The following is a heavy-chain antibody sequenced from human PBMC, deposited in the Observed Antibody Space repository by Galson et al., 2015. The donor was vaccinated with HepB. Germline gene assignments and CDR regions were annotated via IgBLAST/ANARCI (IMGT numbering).Heavy chain of an antibody. CDR2: IDWDDDK. J-gene: IGHJ4*02. D-gene: IGHD6-19*01. Sequence: PALVKPTQTLTLTCTFSGFSLSTSGMRVSWIRQPPGKALEWLARIDWDDDKFYSTSLKTRLTISKDTSKNQVVLTMTNMDPVDTATYYCARTGYSSGCAEDCPIMHFDYWGQGTLVTVSS. CDR1: GFSLSTSGMR. V-gene: IGHV2-70*04. CDR3: ARTGYSSGCAEDCPIMHFDY.